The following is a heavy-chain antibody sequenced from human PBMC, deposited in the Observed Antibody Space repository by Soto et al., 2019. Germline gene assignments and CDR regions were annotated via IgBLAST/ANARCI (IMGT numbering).Heavy chain of an antibody. CDR3: ARGGGSYDFWSGYFPYYYYGMDV. CDR1: GYTFTSYD. D-gene: IGHD3-3*01. CDR2: MNPNSGST. J-gene: IGHJ6*02. V-gene: IGHV1-8*01. Sequence: ASVKVSCKASGYTFTSYDINWVRQATGQGLEWMGWMNPNSGSTGYAQKFQGRVTMTRNTSISTAYMELSSLRSEDTAVYYCARGGGSYDFWSGYFPYYYYGMDVWGQGTTVTVSS.